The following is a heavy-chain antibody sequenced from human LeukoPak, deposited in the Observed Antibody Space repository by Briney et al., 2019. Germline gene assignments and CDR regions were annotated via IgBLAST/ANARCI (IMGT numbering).Heavy chain of an antibody. V-gene: IGHV4-34*01. CDR3: ARGVLRYFARWFDP. CDR1: GGSFSGYY. J-gene: IGHJ5*02. Sequence: SETLSLTCAVYGGSFSGYYWSWIRQPPGKGLEWIGEINHSGSTNYNPSLKSRVTMSVDTSKNQFSLKLSSVTAADTAVYYCARGVLRYFARWFDPWGQGTLVTVSS. D-gene: IGHD3-9*01. CDR2: INHSGST.